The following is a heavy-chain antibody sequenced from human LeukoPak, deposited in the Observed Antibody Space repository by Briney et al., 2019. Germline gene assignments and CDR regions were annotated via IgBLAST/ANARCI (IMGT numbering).Heavy chain of an antibody. Sequence: PGGSLRLSCAASGFTFSSYAMSWVRQAPGKGLEWVSAISGSGGSTYYADSVKGRFTISRDNSKNTLYLQMNSLRAEDTAVYYCAKDPAYYYDSSGYYNDYWGQGTLVTVSS. CDR2: ISGSGGST. D-gene: IGHD3-22*01. V-gene: IGHV3-23*01. CDR1: GFTFSSYA. CDR3: AKDPAYYYDSSGYYNDY. J-gene: IGHJ4*02.